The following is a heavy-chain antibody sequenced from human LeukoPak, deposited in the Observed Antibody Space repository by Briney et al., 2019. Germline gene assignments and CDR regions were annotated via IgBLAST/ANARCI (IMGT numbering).Heavy chain of an antibody. V-gene: IGHV3-74*01. CDR3: ARASNRNSINFDY. Sequence: PGGSLRLSCAASGFTFSSYWMNWVRHAPGKGLVWVSRINGDGSTSNYADSVKGRFTISRDNAKNTLYLQMNSLRPEYTAVYYCARASNRNSINFDYWGQGTLVTVSS. CDR2: INGDGSTS. J-gene: IGHJ4*02. CDR1: GFTFSSYW. D-gene: IGHD1-1*01.